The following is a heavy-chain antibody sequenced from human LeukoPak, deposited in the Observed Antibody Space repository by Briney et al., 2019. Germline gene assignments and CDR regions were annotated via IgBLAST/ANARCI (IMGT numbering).Heavy chain of an antibody. Sequence: ASVKVSCKASGGTFSSYAISWVRQAPGQGLEWMGGIIPIFGTANYAQKFQGRVTITADKSTSTAYMELSSLRSEDTAVYYCARAREAAILGLNYWGQGTLVTVSS. CDR1: GGTFSSYA. V-gene: IGHV1-69*06. CDR3: ARAREAAILGLNY. CDR2: IIPIFGTA. D-gene: IGHD2-2*02. J-gene: IGHJ4*02.